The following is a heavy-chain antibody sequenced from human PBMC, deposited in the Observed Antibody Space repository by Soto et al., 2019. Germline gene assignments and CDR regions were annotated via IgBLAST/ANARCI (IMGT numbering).Heavy chain of an antibody. CDR1: GASIISDGYY. V-gene: IGHV4-31*03. D-gene: IGHD5-18*01. CDR3: ARVPTYYPDSIGYQPFHP. CDR2: IHYSGGATYSP. J-gene: IGHJ1*01. Sequence: PSETLSLTCTVSGASIISDGYYWTWIRQHPGKGLEWLGYIHYSGGATYSPSYNPSLKSRIAISVDTSKRLFSLKLTSVSAADTAVYYCARVPTYYPDSIGYQPFHPWGPGTLVTVSS.